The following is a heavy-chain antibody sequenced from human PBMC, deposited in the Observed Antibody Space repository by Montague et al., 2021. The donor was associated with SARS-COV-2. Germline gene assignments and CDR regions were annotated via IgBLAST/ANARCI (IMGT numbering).Heavy chain of an antibody. CDR3: ARGGGGYDY. Sequence: SLRLSCAAYGLTFSVYWMSWVRQAPGKGLEWVANIKGDGSEKYYVDSVKGRFTISRDNAKNSLYLQMNSLRAEDTAVYYCARGGGGYDYWGQGTLVTVSS. CDR1: GLTFSVYW. CDR2: IKGDGSEK. J-gene: IGHJ4*02. V-gene: IGHV3-7*04. D-gene: IGHD5-12*01.